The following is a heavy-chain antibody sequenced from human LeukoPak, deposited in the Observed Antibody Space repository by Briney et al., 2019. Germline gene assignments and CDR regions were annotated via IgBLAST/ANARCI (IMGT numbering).Heavy chain of an antibody. CDR3: AREDYDSSGYHPGGI. D-gene: IGHD3-22*01. Sequence: GASVKVSCTASGYTFTSYGISWVRQAPGQGLEWMGWISAYNGNTNYAQKPQGRVTMTTDTSTSTAYMELRSLRSDDTAVYYCAREDYDSSGYHPGGIWGQGTMVTVSS. J-gene: IGHJ3*02. CDR2: ISAYNGNT. CDR1: GYTFTSYG. V-gene: IGHV1-18*01.